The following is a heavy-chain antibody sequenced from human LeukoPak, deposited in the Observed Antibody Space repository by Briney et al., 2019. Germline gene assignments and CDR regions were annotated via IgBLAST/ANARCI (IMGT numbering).Heavy chain of an antibody. CDR2: INSDGSEK. V-gene: IGHV3-7*01. J-gene: IGHJ4*02. D-gene: IGHD6-19*01. CDR1: GFPFTSHW. Sequence: GGSLRLSCAASGFPFTSHWLSWFRQSAGRGLEWVAHINSDGSEKNYVDSVKGRFTISRDNARNSQFLQMNSLRAEDTAVYYCASGGGWVFFNWGQGTLVTVSS. CDR3: ASGGGWVFFN.